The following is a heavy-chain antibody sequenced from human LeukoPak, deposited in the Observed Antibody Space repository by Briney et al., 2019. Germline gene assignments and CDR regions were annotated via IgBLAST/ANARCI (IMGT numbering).Heavy chain of an antibody. CDR2: IKEDGSEK. Sequence: PGGSLRLSCAASGFTFSSSWMSWVRQAPGKGLERVANIKEDGSEKFYVDSVKGRFTISRDNAKNSLYLRMNSLRVEDTAVYFCARDPPTYYYGSVTYYADEFDYWGQGTLVTVSS. J-gene: IGHJ4*02. V-gene: IGHV3-7*04. CDR3: ARDPPTYYYGSVTYYADEFDY. D-gene: IGHD3-10*01. CDR1: GFTFSSSW.